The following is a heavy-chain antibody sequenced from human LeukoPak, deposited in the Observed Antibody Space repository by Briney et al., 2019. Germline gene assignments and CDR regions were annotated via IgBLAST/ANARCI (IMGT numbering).Heavy chain of an antibody. D-gene: IGHD6-13*01. CDR1: GFSFITYG. CDR2: ISGSGGST. J-gene: IGHJ4*02. Sequence: GGSLRLAWAASGFSFITYGMSWVRQAPGKGLEWVSTISGSGGSTYYADSVKGRFTISRDNSKNTLSLQMNSLRAEDTAVYYCAKASSSSWYLFDYWGQGTLVIVSS. V-gene: IGHV3-23*01. CDR3: AKASSSSWYLFDY.